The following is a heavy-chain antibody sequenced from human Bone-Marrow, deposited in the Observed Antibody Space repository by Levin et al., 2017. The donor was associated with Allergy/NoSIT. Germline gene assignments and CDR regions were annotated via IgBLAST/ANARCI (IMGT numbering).Heavy chain of an antibody. J-gene: IGHJ4*02. CDR1: GFTFTGNA. Sequence: PGGSLRLSCAASGFTFTGNAMSWVRQAPGEGLEWVSSISGSGAITYYADSVKGRFTIFRDNSKNTLFLQMNSLRVEDTAVYYCVKGRQNLDYWGQGTLVTVSS. CDR3: VKGRQNLDY. V-gene: IGHV3-23*01. CDR2: ISGSGAIT.